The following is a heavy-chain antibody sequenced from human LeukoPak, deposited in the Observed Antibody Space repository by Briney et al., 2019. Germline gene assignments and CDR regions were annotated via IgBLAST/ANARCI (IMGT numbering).Heavy chain of an antibody. CDR1: GYTFTGYY. V-gene: IGHV1-2*02. J-gene: IGHJ5*02. D-gene: IGHD2-15*01. Sequence: ASVKVSCKASGYTFTGYYMHWVRQAPGQGLEWMGWINPNSGGTNYAQKFQGRVTMTRDTSISTAYMELSRLRSGDTAVYYCARGDCSGGSCYSPDDPWGQGTLVTVSS. CDR3: ARGDCSGGSCYSPDDP. CDR2: INPNSGGT.